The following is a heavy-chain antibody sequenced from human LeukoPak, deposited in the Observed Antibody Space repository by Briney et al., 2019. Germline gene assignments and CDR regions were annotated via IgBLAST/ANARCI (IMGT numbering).Heavy chain of an antibody. V-gene: IGHV1-69*04. CDR3: ARAGGYGDRFDY. Sequence: GASVKVSCKASGYTFTSYGISWVRQAPGQGLEWMGRIIPILGIANYAQKFQGRVTITADKSTSTAYMELSSLRSEDTAVYYCARAGGYGDRFDYWGQGTLVTVSS. J-gene: IGHJ4*02. CDR2: IIPILGIA. D-gene: IGHD4-17*01. CDR1: GYTFTSYG.